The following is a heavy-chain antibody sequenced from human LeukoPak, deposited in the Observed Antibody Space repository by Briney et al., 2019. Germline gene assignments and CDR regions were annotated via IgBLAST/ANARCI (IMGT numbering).Heavy chain of an antibody. V-gene: IGHV4-59*01. J-gene: IGHJ4*02. CDR2: IYYSGST. Sequence: PSETLSLTCTVSGGSISSYYWSWIRQPPGKGLEWIGYIYYSGSTNYNPSLKSRVTISVNSSKNQFPLKLSSVTAADTAVYYCARTDSGSAIDYWGQGTLVTVSS. CDR3: ARTDSGSAIDY. CDR1: GGSISSYY. D-gene: IGHD1-26*01.